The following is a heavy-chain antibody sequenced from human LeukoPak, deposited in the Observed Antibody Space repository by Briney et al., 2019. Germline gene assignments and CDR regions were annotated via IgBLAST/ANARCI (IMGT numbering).Heavy chain of an antibody. V-gene: IGHV4-39*07. Sequence: SETLSLTCTVSDGSLSSRGYYWGWIRQSPGKGLEWIGNIYLGGSTYYNPSLKSRVTISVDTSKNQFSLKLSSVTAADTAVYYCARDRDHSSGWYAAIDYWGQGTLVTVSS. D-gene: IGHD6-19*01. CDR3: ARDRDHSSGWYAAIDY. J-gene: IGHJ4*02. CDR2: IYLGGST. CDR1: DGSLSSRGYY.